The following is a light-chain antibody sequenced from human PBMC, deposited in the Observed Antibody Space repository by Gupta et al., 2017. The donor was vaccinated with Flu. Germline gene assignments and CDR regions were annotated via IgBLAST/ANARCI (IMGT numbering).Light chain of an antibody. CDR3: QQYYSYPWT. CDR1: QGISSY. Sequence: GDRVTITCRASQGISSYLAWYQQKPGKAPKLLIYAASTLQSGVPSRFSGSGSGTDFTLTISSLQSEDFATYYCQQYYSYPWTFGQGTKVEIK. J-gene: IGKJ1*01. CDR2: AAS. V-gene: IGKV1-8*01.